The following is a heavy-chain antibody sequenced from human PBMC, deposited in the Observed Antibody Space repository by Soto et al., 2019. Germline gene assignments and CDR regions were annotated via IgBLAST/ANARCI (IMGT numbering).Heavy chain of an antibody. CDR3: ATRYSYVHF. Sequence: PSVKVSCKSSGYAFTDYYIHWVRQAPGQGLEWMGWINTNSGDTNYAQKFQGRVTMTRDTSFSTAYMELSSLRSDDTAVYYCATRYSYVHFWGQGTLVTVSS. V-gene: IGHV1-2*02. D-gene: IGHD5-18*01. J-gene: IGHJ4*02. CDR1: GYAFTDYY. CDR2: INTNSGDT.